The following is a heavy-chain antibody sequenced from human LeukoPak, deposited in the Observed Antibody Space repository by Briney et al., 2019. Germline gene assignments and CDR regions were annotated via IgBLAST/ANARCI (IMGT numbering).Heavy chain of an antibody. CDR1: GFTFSNYA. CDR2: ISDDGSNK. CDR3: AKDRYSSGWYSDFDY. Sequence: GGSLRLSCAASGFTFSNYAMHWVRQAPGKGLEWVAVISDDGSNKYYGDSVKGRFTISRDNSKNTVYLQMSSLRAEDTAVYYCAKDRYSSGWYSDFDYWGQGTLVTVSS. V-gene: IGHV3-30*18. D-gene: IGHD6-19*01. J-gene: IGHJ4*02.